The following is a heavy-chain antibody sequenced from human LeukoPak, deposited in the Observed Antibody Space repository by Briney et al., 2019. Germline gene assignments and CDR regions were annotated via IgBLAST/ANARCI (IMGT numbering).Heavy chain of an antibody. J-gene: IGHJ1*01. V-gene: IGHV4-39*01. D-gene: IGHD3-22*01. CDR3: ARRRYYDGSGYLE. CDR2: IYYSGRT. CDR1: GDSVSRSDSY. Sequence: SGTLSLTCSVSGDSVSRSDSYWDWIRQPPGKGLEWIGTIYYSGRTYYSPSLKSRVTMSVDPSNNQFSLNLRSVTAADTALYYCARRRYYDGSGYLEWGQGTLLSVSS.